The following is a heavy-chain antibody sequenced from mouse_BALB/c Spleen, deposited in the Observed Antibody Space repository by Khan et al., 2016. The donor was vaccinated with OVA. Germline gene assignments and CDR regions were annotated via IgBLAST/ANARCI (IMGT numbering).Heavy chain of an antibody. V-gene: IGHV2-6-1*01. CDR1: GFSLPTYG. D-gene: IGHD2-10*01. CDR3: ARQPYYHYNIMDY. CDR2: IWSDGTP. Sequence: VQLQESGPGLAAPSQSLSITCTISGFSLPTYGVHWVRPPPGKGLEWLVVIWSDGTPNYNSALKSRLTITKDNYQRQVFLKMNTLQNDDTAIYFGARQPYYHYNIMDYWGQGTSVTVSS. J-gene: IGHJ4*01.